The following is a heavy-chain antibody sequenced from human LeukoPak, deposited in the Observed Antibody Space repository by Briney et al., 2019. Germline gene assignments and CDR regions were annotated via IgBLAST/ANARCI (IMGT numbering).Heavy chain of an antibody. CDR1: GYTFSSYG. D-gene: IGHD6-6*01. CDR3: ARDLRSSSVYYFDY. Sequence: ASVKVSCKTSGYTFSSYGISWVRQAPGQGLEWMGWISAYNGDTNSAPKLQGRVTMTKDTSTSTAYMELRSLRSHDTAVYYCARDLRSSSVYYFDYWGQGTLITVSS. J-gene: IGHJ4*02. V-gene: IGHV1-18*01. CDR2: ISAYNGDT.